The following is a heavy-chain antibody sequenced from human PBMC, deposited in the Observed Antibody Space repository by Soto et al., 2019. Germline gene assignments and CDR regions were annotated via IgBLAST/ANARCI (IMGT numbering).Heavy chain of an antibody. D-gene: IGHD6-13*01. CDR1: GGSISSGDYY. CDR2: IYYSGST. CDR3: ARAKAAAGTTYYYYYGMDV. Sequence: SETLSLTCTVSGGSISSGDYYWSWIRQPPGKGLEWIGYIYYSGSTYYNPSLKSRVTISVDTSKNQFSLKLSSVTAADTAVYYCARAKAAAGTTYYYYYGMDVWGQGTTVTVSS. V-gene: IGHV4-30-4*01. J-gene: IGHJ6*02.